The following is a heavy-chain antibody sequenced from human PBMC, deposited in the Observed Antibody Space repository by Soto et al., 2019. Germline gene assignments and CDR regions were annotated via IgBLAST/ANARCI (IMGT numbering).Heavy chain of an antibody. D-gene: IGHD6-19*01. Sequence: GGSLRLSCAASGFPVSSNYMSWVRQAPGKGLEWVSVIYSGGSTYYADSVKGRFTISRDNSKNTLYLQMNSLRAEDTAVYYCARQGRGSGWWYYYGMDVWGQGTTVTV. V-gene: IGHV3-53*01. CDR2: IYSGGST. J-gene: IGHJ6*02. CDR1: GFPVSSNY. CDR3: ARQGRGSGWWYYYGMDV.